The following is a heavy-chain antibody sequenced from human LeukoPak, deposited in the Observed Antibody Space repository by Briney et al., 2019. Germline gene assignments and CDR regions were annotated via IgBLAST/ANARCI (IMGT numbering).Heavy chain of an antibody. CDR2: IYSGGNT. CDR3: ARRAGEYSHPYDY. V-gene: IGHV3-53*01. CDR1: GFTVSSNS. D-gene: IGHD4-17*01. J-gene: IGHJ4*02. Sequence: GGSLRLSCTVSGFTVSSNSMSWVRQAPGKGLEWVSFIYSGGNTLYSDSVKGRFTISRDNSENPLYLQMNSLRAEDTAVYYCARRAGEYSHPYDYWGQGTLVTVSS.